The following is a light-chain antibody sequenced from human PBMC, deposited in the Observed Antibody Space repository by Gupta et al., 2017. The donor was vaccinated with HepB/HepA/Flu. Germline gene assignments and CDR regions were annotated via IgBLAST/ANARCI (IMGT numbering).Light chain of an antibody. CDR3: QQTYNVPRT. Sequence: IQMTHSQSTLTASVGDTVTITFRQSQTTNHYLNWYQWKVGKAPKLLIYAASNLQSGVPSRFSGSGSGTDFTLTIINLQPEDFAIYYCQQTYNVPRTFGGGTKVGIK. CDR1: QTTNHY. J-gene: IGKJ4*02. CDR2: AAS. V-gene: IGKV1-39*01.